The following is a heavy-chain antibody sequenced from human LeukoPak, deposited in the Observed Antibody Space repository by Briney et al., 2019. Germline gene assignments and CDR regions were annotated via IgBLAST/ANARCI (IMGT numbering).Heavy chain of an antibody. V-gene: IGHV4-31*11. CDR1: GGSVSSGSYY. J-gene: IGHJ4*02. CDR2: ITYSGIT. D-gene: IGHD3-3*01. CDR3: ARVSTFVSRPHDY. Sequence: SETLSLTCAVSGGSVSSGSYYWSWIRQYPGKGLEWIGYITYSGITYYSPSLTGRVTISVDSSQNQFSLKLTSMTAADTAVYYCARVSTFVSRPHDYWGQGTLVTVSS.